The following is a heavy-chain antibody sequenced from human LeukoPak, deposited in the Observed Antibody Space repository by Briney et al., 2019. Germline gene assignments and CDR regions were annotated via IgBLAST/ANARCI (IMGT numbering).Heavy chain of an antibody. CDR1: GFTFGGSA. CDR3: TRQGPRDGYNYDY. J-gene: IGHJ4*02. V-gene: IGHV3-73*01. Sequence: GGSLRLSCAPSGFTFGGSAMHWVRQASAKGQEWVGRIRSKANSYATAYAASVKGRFTISRDDSKNTAYLQMNSLKTEDTAVYYCTRQGPRDGYNYDYWGQGTLVTVSS. D-gene: IGHD5-24*01. CDR2: IRSKANSYAT.